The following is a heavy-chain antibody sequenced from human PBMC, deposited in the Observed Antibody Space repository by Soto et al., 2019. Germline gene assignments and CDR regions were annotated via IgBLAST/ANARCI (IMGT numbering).Heavy chain of an antibody. CDR1: GFTFSDYY. CDR3: ERSPVGYFILSSSSPEWN. D-gene: IGHD2-15*01. Sequence: QVQLVESGGGLVKPGGSLRLSCAASGFTFSDYYMSWIRQAPGKGLEWVSYISSSGSTIYYADSVKGRFTISRDNAKNSLHLQMNSQRAEETAVYYCERSPVGYFILSSSSPEWNCGQGTLVTVSS. V-gene: IGHV3-11*01. CDR2: ISSSGSTI. J-gene: IGHJ4*02.